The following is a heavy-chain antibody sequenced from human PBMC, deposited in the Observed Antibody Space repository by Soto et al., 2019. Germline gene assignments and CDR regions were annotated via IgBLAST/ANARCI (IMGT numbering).Heavy chain of an antibody. Sequence: SETLSLTCAVYGGSFSDFYWTWIRQPPGKGLEWIGEINHSGSTNYNPSLKSRVTISVDRSKNQFSLKLSSVTAADTAVYYCARVPGPWGQGTLVTVSS. CDR1: GGSFSDFY. CDR2: INHSGST. V-gene: IGHV4-34*01. J-gene: IGHJ5*02. CDR3: ARVPGP.